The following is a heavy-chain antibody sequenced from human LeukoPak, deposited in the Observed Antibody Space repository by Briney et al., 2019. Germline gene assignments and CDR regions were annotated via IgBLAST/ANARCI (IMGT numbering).Heavy chain of an antibody. J-gene: IGHJ3*02. CDR3: ARGLWFGELSDAFDI. D-gene: IGHD3-10*01. CDR2: IYHSGST. CDR1: GGSISSGGYS. Sequence: PSQTLSLTCAVSGGSISSGGYSWSWIRQPPGKGLEWIGYIYHSGSTYYNPSLKSRVTISVDRSKNQFSLKLSSVTAADTAVYYCARGLWFGELSDAFDIWGQGTMVTVSS. V-gene: IGHV4-30-2*01.